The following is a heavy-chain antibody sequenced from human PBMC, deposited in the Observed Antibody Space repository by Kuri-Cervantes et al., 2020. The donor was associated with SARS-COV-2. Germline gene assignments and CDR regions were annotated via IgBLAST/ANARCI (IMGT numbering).Heavy chain of an antibody. D-gene: IGHD7-27*01. Sequence: GESLKISCAASGFTVSSNYMSWVRQAPGKGLEWVAVISYDGSNKNYADSVKGRFTISRDNSKNTLYLQMNSLRAEDTAVYYCARELGTGEGFDYWGQGALVTVSS. CDR1: GFTVSSNY. V-gene: IGHV3-30-3*01. CDR3: ARELGTGEGFDY. CDR2: ISYDGSNK. J-gene: IGHJ4*02.